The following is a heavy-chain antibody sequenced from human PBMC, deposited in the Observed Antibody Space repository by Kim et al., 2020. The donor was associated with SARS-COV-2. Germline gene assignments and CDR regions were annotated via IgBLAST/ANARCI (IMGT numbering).Heavy chain of an antibody. CDR1: GYTFTSYG. CDR2: ISAYNGNT. J-gene: IGHJ4*02. V-gene: IGHV1-18*04. Sequence: ASVKVSCKASGYTFTSYGISWVRQAPGQGLEWMGWISAYNGNTNYAQKLQGRVTMTTDTSTSTVYMELRSLRSDDTAVYYCAATMVRGVPLRFDYWGQGTLVTVSS. CDR3: AATMVRGVPLRFDY. D-gene: IGHD3-10*01.